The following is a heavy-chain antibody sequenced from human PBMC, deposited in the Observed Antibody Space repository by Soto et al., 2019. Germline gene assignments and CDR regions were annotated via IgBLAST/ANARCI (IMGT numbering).Heavy chain of an antibody. CDR1: GFTFSSYA. J-gene: IGHJ6*02. V-gene: IGHV3-23*01. Sequence: GGSLRLSCAASGFTFSSYAMSWVRQAPGKGLEWVSAISGSGGSTYYADSVKGRFTISRDNSKNTLYLQMNSPRAEDTAVYYCAKASRIVGAPYYYYYGMDVWGQGTTVTVSS. D-gene: IGHD1-26*01. CDR3: AKASRIVGAPYYYYYGMDV. CDR2: ISGSGGST.